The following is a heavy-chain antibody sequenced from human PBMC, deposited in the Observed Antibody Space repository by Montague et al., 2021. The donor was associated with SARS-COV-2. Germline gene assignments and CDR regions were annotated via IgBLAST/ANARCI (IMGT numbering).Heavy chain of an antibody. V-gene: IGHV4-34*01. CDR3: ARSTVTNSPFGFSNKLRSRYNGMDV. J-gene: IGHJ6*02. CDR1: GGSFSGYY. D-gene: IGHD4-17*01. CDR2: INHSGST. Sequence: SETLSLTCAVYGGSFSGYYLSWTRQPPGKGLEWIGEINHSGSTNYNPSLKSRVTISVDTSKNQFSLKLTSVTAADTAVFYCARSTVTNSPFGFSNKLRSRYNGMDVWGQGTTVTVSS.